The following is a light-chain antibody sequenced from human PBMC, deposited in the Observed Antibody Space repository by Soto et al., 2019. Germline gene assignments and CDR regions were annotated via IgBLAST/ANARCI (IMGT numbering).Light chain of an antibody. CDR2: GAS. V-gene: IGKV3-15*01. CDR1: QSVSSN. CDR3: QQYRT. J-gene: IGKJ1*01. Sequence: EIVMTQSPATLSVSPGERATLSCRASQSVSSNLAWYQQKPGQAPRLLIYGASTRATGIPARFSGSGSGTEFTLTISSLQSEDFAVHYCQQYRTFGQGTKVEF.